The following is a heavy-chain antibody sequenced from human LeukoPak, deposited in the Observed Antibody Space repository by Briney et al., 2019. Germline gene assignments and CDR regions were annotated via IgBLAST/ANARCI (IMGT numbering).Heavy chain of an antibody. Sequence: GGSLRLSCAASGFTFSDHYMDWVRQAPGKGLEWVGRTSNKANSYTTQYAASVKGRFTISGDDSKNSLYLQMNSLKTEDTALYYCATGITGTIDYWGQGTLVTVSS. D-gene: IGHD1-20*01. CDR3: ATGITGTIDY. V-gene: IGHV3-72*01. J-gene: IGHJ4*02. CDR1: GFTFSDHY. CDR2: TSNKANSYTT.